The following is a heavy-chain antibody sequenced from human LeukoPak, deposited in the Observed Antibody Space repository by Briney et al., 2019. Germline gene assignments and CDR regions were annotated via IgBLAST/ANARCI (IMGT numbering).Heavy chain of an antibody. CDR1: GGSISNYY. CDR3: ARDFYGDDGHHPFDY. CDR2: IYASGST. V-gene: IGHV4-4*07. J-gene: IGHJ4*02. Sequence: SETLSLTCSVSGGSISNYYWNWLRQPAGKGLEWIGRIYASGSTNHNPSLKSRVTISMDKSKNHFSLNLKSVTAADTAFYYCARDFYGDDGHHPFDYWGQGIQVTVSS. D-gene: IGHD2/OR15-2a*01.